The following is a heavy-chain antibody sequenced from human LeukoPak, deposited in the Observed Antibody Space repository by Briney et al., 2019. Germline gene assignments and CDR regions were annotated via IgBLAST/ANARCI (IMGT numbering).Heavy chain of an antibody. CDR3: ASGSTATMAYYYYYYMDV. D-gene: IGHD5-12*01. J-gene: IGHJ6*03. Sequence: SETLSLTCTVSGGSISSYYWSWIRQPPGKGLEWIGYIYTSGSTNYNPSLKSRVTISVDTSKNQFSLKLSSVTAADTAVYYRASGSTATMAYYYYYYMDVWGKGTTVTVSS. CDR2: IYTSGST. V-gene: IGHV4-4*09. CDR1: GGSISSYY.